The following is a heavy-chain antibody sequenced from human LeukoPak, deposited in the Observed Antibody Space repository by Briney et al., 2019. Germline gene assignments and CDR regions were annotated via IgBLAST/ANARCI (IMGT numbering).Heavy chain of an antibody. CDR1: GGSISSSSYY. J-gene: IGHJ5*02. V-gene: IGHV4-39*01. Sequence: PSETLSLTCTVSGGSISSSSYYWGWIRQPPGKGLEWIGSIYYSGSTYYNPSLKSRVTISVDTSKNQFSLKLSSVTAADTAVYYCARGITYDMLTGSFDPWGQGTLVTVSS. D-gene: IGHD3-9*01. CDR3: ARGITYDMLTGSFDP. CDR2: IYYSGST.